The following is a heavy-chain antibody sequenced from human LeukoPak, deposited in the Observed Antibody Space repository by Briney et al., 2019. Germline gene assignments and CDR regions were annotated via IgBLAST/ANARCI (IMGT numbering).Heavy chain of an antibody. V-gene: IGHV3-15*01. CDR3: TTADSEMATNAH. Sequence: GGSLRLSCAASGFTFGNAWMSWVRQAPGKGLEWVGRIKSKNDGGTTDYAAPVKGRFTISRDDSKNTLYLRMNSLKIEDTAVYYCTTADSEMATNAHWGQGTRVTVSS. CDR2: IKSKNDGGTT. J-gene: IGHJ4*02. D-gene: IGHD5-24*01. CDR1: GFTFGNAW.